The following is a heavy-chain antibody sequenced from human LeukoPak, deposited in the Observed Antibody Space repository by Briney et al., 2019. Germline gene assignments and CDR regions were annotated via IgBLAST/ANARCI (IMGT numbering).Heavy chain of an antibody. CDR1: GFTFSNYW. CDR2: ISGPGPGT. J-gene: IGHJ4*02. V-gene: IGHV3-23*01. CDR3: VKGSIAVRPYYFGY. Sequence: GGSLRLSCAASGFTFSNYWMHWVRQGPGKGLVWVSAISGPGPGTYYADSVTGRFTISRDNSKNTLYLQMNSLRAEDTAVYYCVKGSIAVRPYYFGYWGQGTLVTVSS. D-gene: IGHD6-6*01.